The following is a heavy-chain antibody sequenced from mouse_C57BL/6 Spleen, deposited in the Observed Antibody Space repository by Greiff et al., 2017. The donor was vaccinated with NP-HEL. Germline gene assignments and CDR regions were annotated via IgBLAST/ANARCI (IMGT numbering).Heavy chain of an antibody. J-gene: IGHJ4*01. CDR1: GYTFTSYW. V-gene: IGHV1-69*01. Sequence: QVQLQQPGAELVMPGASVKLSCKASGYTFTSYWMHWVKQRPGQGLEWIGEIDPSDSYTNYNQKFKGKYTLTGDKSSSTAYMQLSSLTSEDSADYYCALPLVDYWGQGTSVTVSS. CDR3: ALPLVDY. CDR2: IDPSDSYT.